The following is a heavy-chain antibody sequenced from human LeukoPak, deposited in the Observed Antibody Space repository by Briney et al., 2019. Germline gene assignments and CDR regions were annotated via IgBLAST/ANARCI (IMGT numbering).Heavy chain of an antibody. J-gene: IGHJ5*02. D-gene: IGHD6-13*01. V-gene: IGHV1-46*01. CDR1: GYTFTSYY. CDR3: ARDALGSSSWSGWFDP. CDR2: INPSGGST. Sequence: VSVKVSCKASGYTFTSYYMHWVRQAPGQGLEWMGIINPSGGSTSYAQKFQGRVTMTRDTSTSTVYMGLSSLRFEDTAVYYCARDALGSSSWSGWFDPWGQGTLVTVSS.